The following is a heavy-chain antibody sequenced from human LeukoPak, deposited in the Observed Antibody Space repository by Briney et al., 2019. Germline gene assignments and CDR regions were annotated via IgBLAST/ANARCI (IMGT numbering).Heavy chain of an antibody. CDR3: ARVATVTTGVDFDY. Sequence: LEASVKVSCKASGYTFTSYGISWVRQAPGQGLEWMGWISAYNGNTNYAQKLQGRVTMTTDTSTSTAYMELRSLRSDDTAVYYCARVATVTTGVDFDYWGQGTLVTVSS. J-gene: IGHJ4*02. V-gene: IGHV1-18*01. CDR2: ISAYNGNT. D-gene: IGHD4-17*01. CDR1: GYTFTSYG.